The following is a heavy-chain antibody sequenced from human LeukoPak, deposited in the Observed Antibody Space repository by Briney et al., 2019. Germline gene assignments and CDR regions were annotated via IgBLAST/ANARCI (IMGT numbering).Heavy chain of an antibody. CDR1: GFTFSDYY. Sequence: GGSLRLSCAASGFTFSDYYMSWIRQAPGKGLEWVSYIIIGGITIYYADSVKGRFTISRDNAKNSLYLQMNSLRAEDTAVYYCARDTRGYALDYYYYGMDVWGQGTTVTVS. J-gene: IGHJ6*02. CDR2: IIIGGITI. D-gene: IGHD5-12*01. CDR3: ARDTRGYALDYYYYGMDV. V-gene: IGHV3-11*01.